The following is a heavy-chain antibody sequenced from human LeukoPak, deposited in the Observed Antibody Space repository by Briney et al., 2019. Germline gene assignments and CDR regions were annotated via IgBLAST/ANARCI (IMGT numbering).Heavy chain of an antibody. Sequence: SVKVPCKASGGTFSSYAISWVRQAPGQGLEWMGRIIPILGIANYAQKFQGRVTITADKSTDTAHMELSSLRSEDTAVYYCARDLVIQPPATPSSYGMDVWGQGTTVTVSS. J-gene: IGHJ6*02. D-gene: IGHD1-1*01. CDR3: ARDLVIQPPATPSSYGMDV. CDR2: IIPILGIA. V-gene: IGHV1-69*04. CDR1: GGTFSSYA.